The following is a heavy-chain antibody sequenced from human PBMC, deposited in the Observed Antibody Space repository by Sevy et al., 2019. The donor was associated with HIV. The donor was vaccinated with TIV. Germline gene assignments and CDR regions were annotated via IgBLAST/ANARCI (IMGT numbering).Heavy chain of an antibody. J-gene: IGHJ3*02. Sequence: SETLSLTCTVSGGSISSGSYYWSWIRQPAGKGLEWIGRIYTSGSTYYNPSLKSRVTISVDTSKNQFSLKLSSVTAAVTAVYYCARASRIAAAGFYSGDAFDIWGQGTMVTVSS. V-gene: IGHV4-61*02. CDR1: GGSISSGSYY. D-gene: IGHD6-13*01. CDR2: IYTSGST. CDR3: ARASRIAAAGFYSGDAFDI.